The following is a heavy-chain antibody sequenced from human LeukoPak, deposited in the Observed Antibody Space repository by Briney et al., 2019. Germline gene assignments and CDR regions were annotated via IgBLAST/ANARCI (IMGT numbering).Heavy chain of an antibody. V-gene: IGHV3-23*01. Sequence: GGSLRLSCAVSGITLSNYGIRWVREAPGKGLEWVAGISDSGRSTNYADSVKGRFTISRDNPKNTLYLQMNSLRAEDTAVYFCAKRGVVIRVILVGFHKEAYYFDSWGQGALVTVSS. CDR3: AKRGVVIRVILVGFHKEAYYFDS. J-gene: IGHJ4*02. CDR2: ISDSGRST. CDR1: GITLSNYG. D-gene: IGHD2-15*01.